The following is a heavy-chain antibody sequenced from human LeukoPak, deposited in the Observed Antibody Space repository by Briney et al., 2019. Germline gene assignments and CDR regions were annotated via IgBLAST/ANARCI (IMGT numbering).Heavy chain of an antibody. J-gene: IGHJ4*02. D-gene: IGHD3-10*01. V-gene: IGHV3-23*01. CDR1: GFTFSSFG. CDR2: ISGGGGST. Sequence: GGSLRLSCAASGFTFSSFGMSWVRQAPGKGLEWVSVISGGGGSTYYADSVKGRFTISRDNSKNTLYLQKNSLRVEDTAVYYCARDSSMLRGPLVIYYFDFWGQGTLVTVSS. CDR3: ARDSSMLRGPLVIYYFDF.